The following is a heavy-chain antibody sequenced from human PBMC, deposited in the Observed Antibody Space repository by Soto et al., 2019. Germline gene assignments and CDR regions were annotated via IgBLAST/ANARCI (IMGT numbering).Heavy chain of an antibody. CDR2: IYYSGST. CDR3: ARDRHMFGENGMDV. Sequence: SETLSLTCTVSGGSISSGGYYWSWIRQHPGKGLEWIGYIYYSGSTYYNPSLKSRVTISVDTSKNQFSLKLSSVTAADTAVYYCARDRHMFGENGMDVWGQGTTVTVSS. CDR1: GGSISSGGYY. D-gene: IGHD2-21*01. V-gene: IGHV4-31*03. J-gene: IGHJ6*02.